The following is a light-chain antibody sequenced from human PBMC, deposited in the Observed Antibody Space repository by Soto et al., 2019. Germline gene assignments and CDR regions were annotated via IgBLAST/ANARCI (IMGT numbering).Light chain of an antibody. CDR3: QQYGNSPRT. V-gene: IGKV3D-15*01. J-gene: IGKJ1*01. CDR2: GAS. CDR1: QSVSSN. Sequence: DIVMTQSPSTLSVSPGERAPLSCRASQSVSSNLAWYQQKPGQAPRLLIYGASTRATGIPARFSGSGSGTGFTLTISRLEPEDFAVYYCQQYGNSPRTFDHGTKVDI.